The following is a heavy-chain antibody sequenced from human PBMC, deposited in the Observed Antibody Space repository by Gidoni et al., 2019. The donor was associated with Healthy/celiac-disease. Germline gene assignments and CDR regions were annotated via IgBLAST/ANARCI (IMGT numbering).Heavy chain of an antibody. Sequence: QVQLQESGPGLVKPSQTLSLTCTVSGGSISSGGYYWSWIRHHPGKGLEWIGYIYYSGSTYYNPSLKSRVTISVETSKNQFSLKLSSVTAADTAVDFCAKTGRNTPSDYWGQGTLVTVSS. CDR1: GGSISSGGYY. V-gene: IGHV4-31*03. CDR2: IYYSGST. CDR3: AKTGRNTPSDY. J-gene: IGHJ4*02.